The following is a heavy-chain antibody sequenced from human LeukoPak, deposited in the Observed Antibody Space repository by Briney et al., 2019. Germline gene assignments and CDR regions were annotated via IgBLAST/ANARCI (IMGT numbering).Heavy chain of an antibody. J-gene: IGHJ6*02. Sequence: GGSLRLSCAASGFTFSSYAMSWVRQAPGKGLEWVSAISGSGGSTYYADSVKGRFTISRGNSKNTLYLQMNSLRAEDTAVYYCAKDLGYSSGWLSYYYYYGMDVWGQGTTVTVSS. CDR1: GFTFSSYA. CDR2: ISGSGGST. CDR3: AKDLGYSSGWLSYYYYYGMDV. D-gene: IGHD6-19*01. V-gene: IGHV3-23*01.